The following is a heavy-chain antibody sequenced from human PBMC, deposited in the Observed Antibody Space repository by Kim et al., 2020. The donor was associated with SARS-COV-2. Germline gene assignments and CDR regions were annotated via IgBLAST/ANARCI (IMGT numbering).Heavy chain of an antibody. CDR3: ARDLYDSSGPLDY. Sequence: GGSLRLSCAASGFTFSSYGMHWVRQAPGKGLEWVAVIWYDGSNKYYADSVKGRFTISRDNSKNTLYLQMNSLRAEDTAVYYCARDLYDSSGPLDYWGQGTLVTVSS. CDR1: GFTFSSYG. D-gene: IGHD3-22*01. V-gene: IGHV3-33*01. J-gene: IGHJ4*02. CDR2: IWYDGSNK.